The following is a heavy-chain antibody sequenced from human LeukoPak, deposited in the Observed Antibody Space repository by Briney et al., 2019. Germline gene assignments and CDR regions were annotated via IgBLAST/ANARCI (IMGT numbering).Heavy chain of an antibody. CDR2: INTDGSNT. D-gene: IGHD5-18*01. V-gene: IGHV3-74*01. Sequence: GGSLRLSCAASGFTFSGYWMHWVRRAPGKGLVWVSRINTDGSNTNYADSVKGRFTISRDNAKSTLFLQMNSLRAEDTAVYYCARRLGYSYGYGEFDYWGQGTLVTVSS. J-gene: IGHJ4*02. CDR3: ARRLGYSYGYGEFDY. CDR1: GFTFSGYW.